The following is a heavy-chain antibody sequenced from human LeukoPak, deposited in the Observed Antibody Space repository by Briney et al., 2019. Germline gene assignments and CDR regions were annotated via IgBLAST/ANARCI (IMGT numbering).Heavy chain of an antibody. CDR1: GFTFGDYA. CDR3: TRRDGYPVLY. J-gene: IGHJ4*02. D-gene: IGHD5-24*01. Sequence: PGGSLRLSCTASGFTFGDYAMSWVRQAPGKGLEWVGFIRSKAYGGTTEYAASVKGRFTISRDDSKSIAYLQMNSLKTEDTAVYYCTRRDGYPVLYWGQGTLVTVSS. CDR2: IRSKAYGGTT. V-gene: IGHV3-49*04.